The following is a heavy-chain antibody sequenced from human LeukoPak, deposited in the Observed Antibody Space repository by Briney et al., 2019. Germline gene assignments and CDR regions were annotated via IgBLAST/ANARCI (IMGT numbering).Heavy chain of an antibody. D-gene: IGHD3-22*01. CDR1: GFTFSSYW. CDR2: ISGSGGST. V-gene: IGHV3-23*01. J-gene: IGHJ3*02. Sequence: GGSLRLSCAASGFTFSSYWMSWVRQTPGKGLEWVSAISGSGGSTYYADSVKGRLTISRDNSKNTLYLQMDSLRAEDTAVYYCAKASMIVVVRAPSAAFDIWGQGTMVTVSS. CDR3: AKASMIVVVRAPSAAFDI.